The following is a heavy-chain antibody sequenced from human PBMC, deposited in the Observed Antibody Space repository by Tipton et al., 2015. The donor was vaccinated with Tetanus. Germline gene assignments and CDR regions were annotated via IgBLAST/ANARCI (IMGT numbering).Heavy chain of an antibody. V-gene: IGHV4-39*01. CDR1: GGSISGSSYY. Sequence: LRLSCSVSGGSISGSSYYWSSIRQPPGKALEWIGSIYYSGSTFYHPSLQSRVTISVDTSKNQFSLRLSSVTAADTAVYFCARHPPPYYYGSGSYLDYWGQGTPVTVSA. CDR3: ARHPPPYYYGSGSYLDY. J-gene: IGHJ4*02. CDR2: IYYSGST. D-gene: IGHD3-10*01.